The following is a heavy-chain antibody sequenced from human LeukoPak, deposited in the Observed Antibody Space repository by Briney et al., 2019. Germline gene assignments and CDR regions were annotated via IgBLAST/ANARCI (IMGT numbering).Heavy chain of an antibody. CDR1: GFNFGDHG. V-gene: IGHV3-20*04. D-gene: IGHD3-10*01. CDR2: IDGSGGTT. CDR3: AREVSVASSYYMDV. Sequence: PGGSLRLSCAASGFNFGDHGMSWVRQVPGKGLEWVSAIDGSGGTTGYGDSVRGRFTTSRDNAKNSLYLQMNSLRAEDTAFYYCAREVSVASSYYMDVWGKGTTVTISS. J-gene: IGHJ6*03.